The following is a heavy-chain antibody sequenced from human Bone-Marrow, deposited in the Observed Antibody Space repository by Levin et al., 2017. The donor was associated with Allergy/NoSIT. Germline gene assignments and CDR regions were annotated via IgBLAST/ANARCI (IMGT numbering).Heavy chain of an antibody. CDR2: IIPIFGTA. Sequence: PEASVKVSCKASGGTFSSYAISWVRQAPGQGLEWMGGIIPIFGTANYAQKFQGRVTITADESTSTAYMELSSLRSEDTAVYYCARDPSEGSVDYYYGMDVWGQGTTVTVSS. CDR1: GGTFSSYA. CDR3: ARDPSEGSVDYYYGMDV. D-gene: IGHD1-26*01. V-gene: IGHV1-69*13. J-gene: IGHJ6*02.